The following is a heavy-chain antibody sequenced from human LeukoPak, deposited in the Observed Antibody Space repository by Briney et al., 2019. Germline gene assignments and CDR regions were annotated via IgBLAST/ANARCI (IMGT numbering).Heavy chain of an antibody. J-gene: IGHJ6*02. D-gene: IGHD1-1*01. CDR3: AKDIAQLNSDYYYYYGMDV. Sequence: GGSLRLSCAASGFTFDGYAMHWVRQAPGKGLEWVSGISWNSGSIGYADSVKGRFTISRDNAKNSLYLQMNSLRAEDTALYYCAKDIAQLNSDYYYYYGMDVWGQGTRSPSP. CDR2: ISWNSGSI. CDR1: GFTFDGYA. V-gene: IGHV3-9*01.